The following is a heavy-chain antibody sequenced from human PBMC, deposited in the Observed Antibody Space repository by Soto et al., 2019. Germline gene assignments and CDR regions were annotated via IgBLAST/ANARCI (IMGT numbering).Heavy chain of an antibody. V-gene: IGHV1-8*01. Sequence: GASVKVSCKASGYTFTSYDINWVRQATGQGLEWMGWMNPNSGNTGYAQKFQGRVTMTRNTSISTAYMELSSLRSEDTAVYYCARGVPLTYYYDSSGYYYDYWGQGTLVTVSS. D-gene: IGHD3-22*01. CDR2: MNPNSGNT. CDR1: GYTFTSYD. J-gene: IGHJ4*02. CDR3: ARGVPLTYYYDSSGYYYDY.